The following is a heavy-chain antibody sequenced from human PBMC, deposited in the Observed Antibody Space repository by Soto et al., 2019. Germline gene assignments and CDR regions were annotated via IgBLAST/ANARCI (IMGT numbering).Heavy chain of an antibody. CDR1: GYTLTELS. J-gene: IGHJ5*02. V-gene: IGHV1-24*01. D-gene: IGHD1-7*01. CDR2: FDPEDGET. Sequence: GASVKVSCKVSGYTLTELSMHWVRQAPGKGLEWMGGFDPEDGETIYAQKFQGRVTMTEDTSTDTAYMELSSLRSEDTAVYYCTTYTGTTDWFDPWGQGTLVTVSS. CDR3: TTYTGTTDWFDP.